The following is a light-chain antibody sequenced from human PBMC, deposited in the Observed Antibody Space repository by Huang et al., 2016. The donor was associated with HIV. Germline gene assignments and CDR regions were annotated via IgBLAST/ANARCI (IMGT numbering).Light chain of an antibody. V-gene: IGKV1-NL1*01. J-gene: IGKJ5*01. CDR2: AAS. CDR3: QQYYSTPPIT. Sequence: DIQMTQSPSSLSASVGDRVTITCRASQGISNSLAWYQQKPGKAPKLLLYAASRLKSGVPSRFSDSGSGTDYTLTISSLQPEDFATYYCQQYYSTPPITFGRGTRLEIK. CDR1: QGISNS.